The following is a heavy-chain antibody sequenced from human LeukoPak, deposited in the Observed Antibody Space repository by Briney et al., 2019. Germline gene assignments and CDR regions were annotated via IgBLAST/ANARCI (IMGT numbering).Heavy chain of an antibody. CDR1: GLTFSSYS. J-gene: IGHJ5*02. CDR2: ISSSSSTI. V-gene: IGHV3-48*01. Sequence: PGGSLRLSCAASGLTFSSYSMNWVRQAPGKGLEWVSYISSSSSTIYYADSVKGRFTISRDNAKNSLYLQMNSLRAEDTAVYYCARGADYDILTGYYIGVGWFDPWGQGTLVTVSS. D-gene: IGHD3-9*01. CDR3: ARGADYDILTGYYIGVGWFDP.